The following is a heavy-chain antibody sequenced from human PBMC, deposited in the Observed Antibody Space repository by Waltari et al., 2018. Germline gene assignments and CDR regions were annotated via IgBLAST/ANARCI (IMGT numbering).Heavy chain of an antibody. V-gene: IGHV3-48*01. CDR3: AREAWYGNYFFYGMDV. D-gene: IGHD2-15*01. Sequence: EVQLVESGGGLVQPGGSLRLSCAVSGFTFSSHNMNWVRQGPGKGLEWVSYSSSRGGTINYADSVKGRFIISRDNAKNSLHLQMNSLRAEDTAIYYCAREAWYGNYFFYGMDVWGRGTTVTVSS. CDR1: GFTFSSHN. CDR2: SSSRGGTI. J-gene: IGHJ6*02.